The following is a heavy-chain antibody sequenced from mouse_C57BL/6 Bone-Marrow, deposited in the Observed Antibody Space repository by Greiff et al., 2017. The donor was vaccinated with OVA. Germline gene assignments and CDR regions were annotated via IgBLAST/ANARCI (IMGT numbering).Heavy chain of an antibody. V-gene: IGHV1-63*01. CDR2: IYPGGGYT. Sequence: QVQLQQYGAELVRPGTSVKMSCKASGYTFTNYWIGWAKQRPGHGLEWIGDIYPGGGYTNYNEKFKGKATLTADKSSSTAYMQFSSLTSEDSAIYYCARSAITTLGYWGQGTTLTVSS. CDR3: ARSAITTLGY. CDR1: GYTFTNYW. D-gene: IGHD1-2*01. J-gene: IGHJ2*01.